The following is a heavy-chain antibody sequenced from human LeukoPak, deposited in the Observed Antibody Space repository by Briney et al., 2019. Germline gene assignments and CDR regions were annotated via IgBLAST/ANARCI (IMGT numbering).Heavy chain of an antibody. CDR3: ARGVPFYYDGSGYYLIPAEYFDY. Sequence: GGSLRLSCVVSGVTISNIWMSWVRQAPGKGLEWLANIGQDGSGKYYGDSVKGRFTISRDTAKNSLYLQMNSRRAEDTAVYYCARGVPFYYDGSGYYLIPAEYFDYWGQGALVTVSS. CDR2: IGQDGSGK. CDR1: GVTISNIW. J-gene: IGHJ4*02. D-gene: IGHD3-22*01. V-gene: IGHV3-7*01.